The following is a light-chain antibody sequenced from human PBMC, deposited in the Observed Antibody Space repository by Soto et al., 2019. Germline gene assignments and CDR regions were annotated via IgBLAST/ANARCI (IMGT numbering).Light chain of an antibody. Sequence: EIVLTQSPSTLSLSPGERATLSCRASHSVSSSYLAWYQQRPGQAPRLLIYFASNRAAGVPPRFSGSGSGTDFTLTISSLEPEDFAVYSCQQRHDWPPTFGGGTKV. J-gene: IGKJ4*01. CDR3: QQRHDWPPT. CDR2: FAS. CDR1: HSVSSSY. V-gene: IGKV3-11*01.